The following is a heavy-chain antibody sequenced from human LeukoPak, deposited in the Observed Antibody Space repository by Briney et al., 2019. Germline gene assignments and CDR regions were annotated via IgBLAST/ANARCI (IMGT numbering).Heavy chain of an antibody. D-gene: IGHD3-22*01. CDR1: GFTFSSYS. V-gene: IGHV3-48*04. Sequence: GGSLRLSCAASGFTFSSYSMNWVRQAPGKGLEWVSYISSSSSTIYYADSVKGRFTISRDNAKNSLYLQMNSLRAEDTAVYYCARSYYYDSSGYYSHFDYWGQGTLVTVSS. CDR3: ARSYYYDSSGYYSHFDY. CDR2: ISSSSSTI. J-gene: IGHJ4*02.